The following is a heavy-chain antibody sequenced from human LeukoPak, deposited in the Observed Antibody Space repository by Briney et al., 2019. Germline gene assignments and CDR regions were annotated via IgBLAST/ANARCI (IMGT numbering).Heavy chain of an antibody. D-gene: IGHD6-19*01. V-gene: IGHV4-59*08. CDR2: IYYSGST. J-gene: IGHJ4*02. CDR3: GRLAVNYYFDY. CDR1: GGSISSYY. Sequence: SETLSLTCTVSGGSISSYYWSWIRQPPGKGLEWIGYIYYSGSTNYNPSLKSRVTISVDTSKNQFSLKLTSVTAADTAVFYCGRLAVNYYFDYWGQGTLVTVSS.